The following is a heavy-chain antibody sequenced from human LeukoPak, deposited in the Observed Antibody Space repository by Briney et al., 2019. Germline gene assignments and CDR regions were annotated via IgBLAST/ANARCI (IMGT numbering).Heavy chain of an antibody. CDR2: IRYDGSNK. CDR3: AKDIGRSYYYYYYMDV. V-gene: IGHV3-30*02. D-gene: IGHD1-26*01. Sequence: PGGSLRLSCAASGFTFSSYGMHWVRQAPGKGLEWVAFIRYDGSNKYYADSVKGRFTISRDNSKNTLYLQMNSLRAEDTAVYYCAKDIGRSYYYYYYMDVWGKGTTVTISS. J-gene: IGHJ6*03. CDR1: GFTFSSYG.